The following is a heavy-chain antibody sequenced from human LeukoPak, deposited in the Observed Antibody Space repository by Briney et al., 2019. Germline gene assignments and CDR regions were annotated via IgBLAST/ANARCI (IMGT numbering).Heavy chain of an antibody. CDR1: GFTFSSYA. J-gene: IGHJ6*02. V-gene: IGHV3-30-3*01. D-gene: IGHD2-2*01. CDR3: ARYCSSNSCPSSAYYGMDV. CDR2: ISYDGSNK. Sequence: GGSLRLSCAASGFTFSSYAMHWVRQAPGKGLEWVAVISYDGSNKYYADSVKGRFTISRDNSKNTLYLQMNSLRAEDTALYYCARYCSSNSCPSSAYYGMDVWGQGTTVTVSS.